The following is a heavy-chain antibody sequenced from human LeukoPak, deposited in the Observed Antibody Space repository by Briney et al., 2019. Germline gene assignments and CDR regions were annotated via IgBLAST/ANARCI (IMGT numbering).Heavy chain of an antibody. V-gene: IGHV3-11*06. CDR2: ISSSSNYT. CDR3: ARHGNNWFDP. CDR1: GFTFSDYY. Sequence: GGSLRLSCAASGFTFSDYYMSWIRQAPEKGLEWVAYISSSSNYTNYAGSVKGRFTISRDNAKNSLYLQMNSLTAEDTAVYYCARHGNNWFDPWGQGTLVTVSS. J-gene: IGHJ5*02.